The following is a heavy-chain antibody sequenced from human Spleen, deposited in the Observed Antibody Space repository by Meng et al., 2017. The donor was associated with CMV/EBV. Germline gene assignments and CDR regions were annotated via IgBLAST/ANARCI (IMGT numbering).Heavy chain of an antibody. V-gene: IGHV3-13*01. J-gene: IGHJ4*02. CDR2: IGTAGDT. Sequence: GESLKISCAASGFTFSTYDMHWVRQATGKGLEWVSGIGTAGDTYYPGSVKGRFTISRDNSKNTLYLQMNSLRTDDTALYYCAKDAYSSGWYVFGHWGQGTLVTVSS. CDR3: AKDAYSSGWYVFGH. D-gene: IGHD6-19*01. CDR1: GFTFSTYD.